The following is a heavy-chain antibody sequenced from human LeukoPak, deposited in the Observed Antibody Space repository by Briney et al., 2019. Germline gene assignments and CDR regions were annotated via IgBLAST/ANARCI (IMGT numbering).Heavy chain of an antibody. V-gene: IGHV3-66*01. Sequence: GGSLGLSCAASGFTVSSNYMSWVRQAPGKGLEWVSVIYSGGSTYYADSVKGRFTISRDNSKNTLYLQMNSLRAEDTAVYYCARNSGSYYNDYFDYWGQGTLVTVSS. CDR2: IYSGGST. J-gene: IGHJ4*02. CDR3: ARNSGSYYNDYFDY. CDR1: GFTVSSNY. D-gene: IGHD3-10*01.